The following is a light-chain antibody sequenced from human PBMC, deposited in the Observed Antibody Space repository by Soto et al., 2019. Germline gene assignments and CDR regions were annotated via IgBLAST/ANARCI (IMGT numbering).Light chain of an antibody. CDR2: EGS. J-gene: IGLJ1*01. CDR1: RSDVGSYNL. V-gene: IGLV2-23*01. Sequence: QSALTQPASVSGSPGQSITISCTGTRSDVGSYNLVAWYQQHPGKAPKLMIYEGSKRPSGVSNRFSGSKSGNTASLTISGRQAEDEADYYCCSYAGSSTLYVRGTGTKLTVL. CDR3: CSYAGSSTLYV.